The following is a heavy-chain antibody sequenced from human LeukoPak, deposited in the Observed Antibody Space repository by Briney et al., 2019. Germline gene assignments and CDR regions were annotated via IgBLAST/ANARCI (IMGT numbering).Heavy chain of an antibody. V-gene: IGHV4-39*01. CDR3: ARSGRAYSYGRGVDY. CDR2: IYYSGST. Sequence: SETLSLTCAVYGGSFSGYYWGWIRQPPGKGLEWIGSIYYSGSTYYNPSLKSRVTISVDTSKNQFSLKLSSVTAADTAVYYCARSGRAYSYGRGVDYWGQGTLVTVSS. CDR1: GGSFSGYY. D-gene: IGHD5-18*01. J-gene: IGHJ4*02.